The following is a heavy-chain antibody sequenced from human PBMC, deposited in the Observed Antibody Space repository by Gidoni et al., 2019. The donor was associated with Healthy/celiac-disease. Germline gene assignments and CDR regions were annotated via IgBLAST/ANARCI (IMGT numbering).Heavy chain of an antibody. Sequence: GKGLEWVSGISWNSGSIGYADSVKGRFTISRDNAKNSLYLQMNSLRAEDTALYYCAKDIVPTTVTTWGFDYWGQGTLVTVSS. D-gene: IGHD4-4*01. CDR2: ISWNSGSI. V-gene: IGHV3-9*01. J-gene: IGHJ4*02. CDR3: AKDIVPTTVTTWGFDY.